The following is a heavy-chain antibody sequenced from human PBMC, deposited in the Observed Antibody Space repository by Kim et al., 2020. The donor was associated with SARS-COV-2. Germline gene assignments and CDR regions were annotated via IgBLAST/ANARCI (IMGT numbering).Heavy chain of an antibody. CDR3: ARQFGESI. V-gene: IGHV3-23*01. J-gene: IGHJ4*02. CDR2: SGGRT. D-gene: IGHD3-10*01. Sequence: SGGRTYCAASAKCRFTISRDNSKNTLYLQMNGLRAEDTDVYYCARQFGESIWGQGTVVTVSS.